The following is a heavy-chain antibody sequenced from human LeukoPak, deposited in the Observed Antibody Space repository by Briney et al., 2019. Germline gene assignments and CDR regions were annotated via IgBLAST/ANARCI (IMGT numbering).Heavy chain of an antibody. CDR2: ISSSSSTI. Sequence: QAGGSLRLSCAASGFTFSSYSMNWVRQAPGKGLEWVSYISSSSSTIYYADSVKGRFTISRDNAKNSLYLQMNSLRAEDTAVYYCARLHYYDSSGYRPLVYWGQGTLVTVSS. CDR3: ARLHYYDSSGYRPLVY. CDR1: GFTFSSYS. J-gene: IGHJ4*02. D-gene: IGHD3-22*01. V-gene: IGHV3-48*01.